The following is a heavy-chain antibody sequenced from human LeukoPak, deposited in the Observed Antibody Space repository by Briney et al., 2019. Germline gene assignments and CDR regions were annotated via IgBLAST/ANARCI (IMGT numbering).Heavy chain of an antibody. V-gene: IGHV1-18*04. Sequence: AASVKVSCKASGYTFTSYVLGWVRQAPGQGLEWMGWISAYNGNTNSAQILQGRVTMTTDTSTSTAYMDLRSLRSDDTAVYYCAREGRLAPWLVPGGWFDPWGQGTLVTVSS. CDR2: ISAYNGNT. CDR1: GYTFTSYV. J-gene: IGHJ5*02. CDR3: AREGRLAPWLVPGGWFDP. D-gene: IGHD6-19*01.